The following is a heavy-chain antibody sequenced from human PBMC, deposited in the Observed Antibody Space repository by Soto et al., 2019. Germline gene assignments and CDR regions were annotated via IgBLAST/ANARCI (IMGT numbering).Heavy chain of an antibody. J-gene: IGHJ4*02. V-gene: IGHV3-23*01. D-gene: IGHD2-15*01. Sequence: EVHLLESGGGLVQPGGSLRLSCAASGFTFSSYAMSWVRQAPGKGLEWVSGIVGSGSSTYYADSVKGRFTISRDNSKSTLYLLMNSLRAYDTALYYCAKAGVDCSGGSCYCNQVDYWGQGTLVTVSS. CDR1: GFTFSSYA. CDR2: IVGSGSST. CDR3: AKAGVDCSGGSCYCNQVDY.